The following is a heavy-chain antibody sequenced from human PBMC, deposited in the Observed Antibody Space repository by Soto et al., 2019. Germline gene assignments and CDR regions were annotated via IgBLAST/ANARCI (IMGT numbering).Heavy chain of an antibody. D-gene: IGHD5-12*01. Sequence: GGSLRLSCAASGFTFSNDSMHRARQDPGKGLEWVAVISKDGDKKYYADSVKGRFTISRDNSKNTLYLQMNSLRPEDTAVHYCAREWSVANPGYWGQGTQVTVSS. CDR1: GFTFSNDS. CDR3: AREWSVANPGY. V-gene: IGHV3-30-3*01. CDR2: ISKDGDKK. J-gene: IGHJ4*02.